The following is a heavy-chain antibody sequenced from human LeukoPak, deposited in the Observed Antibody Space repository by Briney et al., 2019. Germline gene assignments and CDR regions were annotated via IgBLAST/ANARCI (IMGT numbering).Heavy chain of an antibody. J-gene: IGHJ4*02. V-gene: IGHV3-30-3*01. CDR1: GFTFSSYA. D-gene: IGHD1-1*01. Sequence: PGGSLRLSCAASGFTFSSYAMYWVRQAPGKGLEWVALISYDGSNKYYADSVQGRFTISRDNSKNTLYLQMNSLRAEDTAVYYCTRVALVQLERKYFDYWGQGTLVTVSS. CDR2: ISYDGSNK. CDR3: TRVALVQLERKYFDY.